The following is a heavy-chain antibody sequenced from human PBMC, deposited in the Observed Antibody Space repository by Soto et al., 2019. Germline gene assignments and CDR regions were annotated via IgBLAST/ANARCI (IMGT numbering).Heavy chain of an antibody. CDR3: ARGGHVVVVTAALDY. CDR2: VNPSGGHT. V-gene: IGHV1-46*01. D-gene: IGHD2-21*02. J-gene: IGHJ4*02. Sequence: QVQLVQSGAEVKKPGASVKVSCKASGDTFTDYYIHWVRQAPGQGLEWMGTVNPSGGHTTYAQHFLGRMTMTRDTSTSTLYMELMSLTSEATAVYYCARGGHVVVVTAALDYWGQGTLVTVSS. CDR1: GDTFTDYY.